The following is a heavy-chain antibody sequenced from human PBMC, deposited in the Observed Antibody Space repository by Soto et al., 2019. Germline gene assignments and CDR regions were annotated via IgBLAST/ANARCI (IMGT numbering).Heavy chain of an antibody. CDR3: TRVVVGSSGEFDY. D-gene: IGHD3-10*01. V-gene: IGHV3-74*01. J-gene: IGHJ4*02. CDR2: IGSDGSGT. CDR1: GFPLSSYW. Sequence: EVQLVESGGGLVQPGGSLRLSCAASGFPLSSYWMHWVRQAPGEGLVWVSRIGSDGSGTTYADSVKGRFTISRDNAKNRLYRQMNSLRAEDTAVYYCTRVVVGSSGEFDYWGQGTLVTVSS.